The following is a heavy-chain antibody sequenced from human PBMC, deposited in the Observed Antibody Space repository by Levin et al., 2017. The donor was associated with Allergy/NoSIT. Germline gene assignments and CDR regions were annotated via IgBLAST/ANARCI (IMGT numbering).Heavy chain of an antibody. J-gene: IGHJ4*02. CDR3: AKDRAIGPAAYYFDY. CDR1: GFTFSRYG. Sequence: RPGGSLRLSCAASGFTFSRYGMHWVRQAPGKGLEWVSVIANDGGDKKSADSVKGRFSISRDNSKNTLYLQMNSLRAEDTAIYYCAKDRAIGPAAYYFDYWGQGTLVTVSS. CDR2: IANDGGDK. V-gene: IGHV3-30*18. D-gene: IGHD2-2*01.